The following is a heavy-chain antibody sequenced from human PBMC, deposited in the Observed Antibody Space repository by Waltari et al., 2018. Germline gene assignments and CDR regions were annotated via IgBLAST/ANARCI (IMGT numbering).Heavy chain of an antibody. CDR1: GFTFSSYW. CDR3: ARMGRQQLVRAFDY. Sequence: EVQLVESGGGLVQPGGSLRLSCAASGFTFSSYWMHWVRQAPGKGLVWVARINSDGSSTSYADSVKGRFTISRDNAKNTLYLQMNSLRAEDTAVYYCARMGRQQLVRAFDYWGQGTLVTVSS. V-gene: IGHV3-74*01. D-gene: IGHD6-13*01. CDR2: INSDGSST. J-gene: IGHJ4*02.